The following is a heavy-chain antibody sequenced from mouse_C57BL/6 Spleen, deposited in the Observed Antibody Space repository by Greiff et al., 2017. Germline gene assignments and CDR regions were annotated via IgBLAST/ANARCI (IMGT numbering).Heavy chain of an antibody. V-gene: IGHV1-55*01. J-gene: IGHJ2*01. Sequence: VQLQESGAELVKPGASVKMSCKASGYTFTSYWITWVKQRPGQGLEWIGAIDPETGGTAYNQKFKGKAILTADKSSSTAYMELRSLTSEDSAVYYCTRRGIYYGYLDYWGQGTTLTVSS. CDR3: TRRGIYYGYLDY. CDR1: GYTFTSYW. CDR2: IDPETGGT. D-gene: IGHD2-1*01.